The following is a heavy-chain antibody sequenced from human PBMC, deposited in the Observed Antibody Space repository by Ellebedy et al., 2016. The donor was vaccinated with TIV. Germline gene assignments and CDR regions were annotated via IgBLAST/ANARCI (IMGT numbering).Heavy chain of an antibody. V-gene: IGHV3-73*01. J-gene: IGHJ4*02. CDR3: MHLVVVAATGY. CDR2: IRSKANNYAT. Sequence: GESLKISCAPSGFTFSGSAMHWVRQASGKGLEWVGRIRSKANNYATAHAASVKGRFTISRDDSKNTAYLQMNSLKTEDTAVYYCMHLVVVAATGYWGQGTLVTVSS. CDR1: GFTFSGSA. D-gene: IGHD2-21*02.